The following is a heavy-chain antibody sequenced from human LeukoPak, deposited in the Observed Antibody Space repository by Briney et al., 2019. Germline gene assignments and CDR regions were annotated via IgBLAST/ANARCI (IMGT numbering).Heavy chain of an antibody. Sequence: GGSLRLSCAASGFRFSGYSMNWVRQAPGKGLEWVSYISTTSSATYYAASVKGRFTISRDNAKNSLYLQMNSLRAEDTAVYYCARDAGSTSATYYYYGMDVWGQGTTVTVSS. CDR3: ARDAGSTSATYYYYGMDV. CDR2: ISTTSSAT. V-gene: IGHV3-48*04. D-gene: IGHD2-2*01. J-gene: IGHJ6*02. CDR1: GFRFSGYS.